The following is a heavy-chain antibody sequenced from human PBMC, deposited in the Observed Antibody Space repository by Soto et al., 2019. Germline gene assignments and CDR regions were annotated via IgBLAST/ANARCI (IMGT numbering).Heavy chain of an antibody. CDR2: ISYDGSNK. Sequence: GGSLRLSCAASGFTFSSYGMHWVRQAPGKGLEWVAVISYDGSNKYYADSVKGRFTISRDNSKNTLYLQMNSLRAEDTAVYYCAKDGSGSRGYFDYWGQGTLVTVYS. D-gene: IGHD3-10*01. CDR1: GFTFSSYG. CDR3: AKDGSGSRGYFDY. J-gene: IGHJ4*02. V-gene: IGHV3-30*18.